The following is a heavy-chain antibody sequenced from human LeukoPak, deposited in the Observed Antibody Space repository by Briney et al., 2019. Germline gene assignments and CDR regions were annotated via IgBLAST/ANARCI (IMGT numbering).Heavy chain of an antibody. V-gene: IGHV3-64*01. J-gene: IGHJ3*01. CDR1: GFTFSSYA. CDR3: AKDSSSPFSTPYD. D-gene: IGHD3-3*02. Sequence: GGSLRLSCAASGFTFSSYAMHWVRQAPGKGLEYVSAISSNGGSTYYANSVKGRFTISRDNSKNTLYLQMNSLRAEDTAVYYCAKDSSSPFSTPYDWGQGTMVTVSS. CDR2: ISSNGGST.